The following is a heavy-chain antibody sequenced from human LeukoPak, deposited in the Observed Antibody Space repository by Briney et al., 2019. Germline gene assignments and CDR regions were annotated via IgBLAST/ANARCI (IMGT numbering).Heavy chain of an antibody. CDR3: SRGTSLAAGAF. Sequence: SETLSLPFCVSAGSVSSSPYYWGWIRPPPGKGLEGIGSIYYRGTTFYNPSLKHRVTISIDTSRNQFSLQLSSVTDADTAVYYCSRGTSLAAGAFWAQGTLVTVSS. D-gene: IGHD1-1*01. J-gene: IGHJ4*02. V-gene: IGHV4-39*07. CDR2: IYYRGTT. CDR1: AGSVSSSPYY.